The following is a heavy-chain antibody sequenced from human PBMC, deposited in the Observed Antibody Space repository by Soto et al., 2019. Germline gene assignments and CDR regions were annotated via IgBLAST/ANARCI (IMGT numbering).Heavy chain of an antibody. V-gene: IGHV3-53*02. J-gene: IGHJ4*02. Sequence: EVQLVETGGGLIQPGGSLRLSCAASGFTVSSSYMTWVRQAPGKGLEWVSVIYSGGSTYYTDSVKGRFTISRDNSKNTLYLQMSSLRAEVTAVYYCVKSRGYTYALRHFDYWGQGTLVTVSS. D-gene: IGHD5-18*01. CDR3: VKSRGYTYALRHFDY. CDR1: GFTVSSSY. CDR2: IYSGGST.